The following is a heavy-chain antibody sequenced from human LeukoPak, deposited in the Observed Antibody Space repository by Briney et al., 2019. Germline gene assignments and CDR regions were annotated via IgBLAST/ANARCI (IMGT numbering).Heavy chain of an antibody. J-gene: IGHJ4*02. V-gene: IGHV3-7*01. CDR3: ARRWVSGSNFDY. Sequence: GGSLRLSCAASGFTFTTYWMSWVRQAPGKGLEWVANIQQDGSEKYYVDSVKGRFTISRDNAKNSLYLQMNSLRVEDTAVYYCARRWVSGSNFDYWGQGTLVTVSS. CDR1: GFTFTTYW. D-gene: IGHD1-14*01. CDR2: IQQDGSEK.